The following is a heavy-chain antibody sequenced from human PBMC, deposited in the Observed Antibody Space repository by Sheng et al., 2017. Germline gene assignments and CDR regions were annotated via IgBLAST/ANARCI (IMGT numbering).Heavy chain of an antibody. Sequence: QVQLQESGPGLVKPSETLSLTCSVSGYSISSGYYWVWIRQPPGKGLEWIASFHHSGSTYYHPSLKSRVIISIDTSKNQFSLKLSSVTAADTAVYYCARDPDTSGYYYMDVWGQGTTVHRLL. CDR1: GYSISSGYY. J-gene: IGHJ6*03. CDR2: FHHSGST. D-gene: IGHD6-19*01. CDR3: ARDPDTSGYYYMDV. V-gene: IGHV4-38-2*02.